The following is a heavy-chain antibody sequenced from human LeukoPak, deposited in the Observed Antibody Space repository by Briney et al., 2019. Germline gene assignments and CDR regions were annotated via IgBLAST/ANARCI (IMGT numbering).Heavy chain of an antibody. CDR3: AHFEYSYGSGFDY. CDR2: IYWDDDE. V-gene: IGHV2-5*02. Sequence: ESGPTLVNPTQTLTLTCPFSGFSLSNRRVRVGWIRQPSGKVLEWLALIYWDDDERYRPSLESRLTITKNTSKNQVVLTVTNMHPVDTATYYCAHFEYSYGSGFDYWGQGTLVTVSS. J-gene: IGHJ4*02. CDR1: GFSLSNRRVR. D-gene: IGHD5-18*01.